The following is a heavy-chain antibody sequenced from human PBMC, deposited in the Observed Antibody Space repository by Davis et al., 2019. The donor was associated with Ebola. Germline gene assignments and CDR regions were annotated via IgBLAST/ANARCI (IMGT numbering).Heavy chain of an antibody. V-gene: IGHV3-11*04. J-gene: IGHJ6*02. CDR2: ISSSGSTI. D-gene: IGHD3-3*01. Sequence: SLKISCAASGFTFSDYYMSWIRQAPGKGLEWVSYISSSGSTIYYADSVKGRFTISRDNAKNSLYLQMNRLRDEDTAVYYCASTDDFWSGALNYYYYYGMDVWGQGTTVTVSS. CDR1: GFTFSDYY. CDR3: ASTDDFWSGALNYYYYYGMDV.